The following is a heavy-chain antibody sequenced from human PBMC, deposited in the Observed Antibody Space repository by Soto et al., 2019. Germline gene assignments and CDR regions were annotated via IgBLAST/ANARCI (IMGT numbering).Heavy chain of an antibody. CDR2: IYPGDSDT. CDR1: GYSFTSYW. J-gene: IGHJ6*03. D-gene: IGHD5-18*01. V-gene: IGHV5-51*01. Sequence: PGESLKISCKGSGYSFTSYWIGWVRQMPGKGLEWMGIIYPGDSDTRYSPSFQGQVTISADKSISTAYLQWSSLKASDTAMYYCARLYQGGGSQYSYDYYYYYMDVWGKGTTVTVSS. CDR3: ARLYQGGGSQYSYDYYYYYMDV.